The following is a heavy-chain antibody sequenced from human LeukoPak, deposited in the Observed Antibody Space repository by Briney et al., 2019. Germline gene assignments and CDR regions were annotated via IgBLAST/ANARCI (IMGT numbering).Heavy chain of an antibody. CDR1: GGSMGSRNW. V-gene: IGHV4-4*02. J-gene: IGHJ4*02. D-gene: IGHD1-26*01. Sequence: PSETLSLTCAVSGGSMGSRNWWSWVRQPPGKGLQWIGEIYQTGSSIYNPSLRSRVTMSVDKSKDQLSLKLSSVTAADTAVYYCARGWDPDLDYWGQGTLVTVSS. CDR3: ARGWDPDLDY. CDR2: IYQTGSS.